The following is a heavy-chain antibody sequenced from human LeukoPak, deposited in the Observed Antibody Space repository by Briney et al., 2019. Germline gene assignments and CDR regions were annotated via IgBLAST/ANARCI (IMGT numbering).Heavy chain of an antibody. J-gene: IGHJ4*02. CDR2: TYYRSKWYN. D-gene: IGHD2-2*01. CDR3: TRGGTGSCTSSNCYFDY. CDR1: GDSVSRNGAA. V-gene: IGHV6-1*01. Sequence: SQTLSLTCAISGDSVSRNGAAWNWIRQSPWRGLEWLGRTYYRSKWYNDYAVSVRGRISINPDTSKNQFSLHLNSVTPEDTAVYYCTRGGTGSCTSSNCYFDYWGQGTLVTVSS.